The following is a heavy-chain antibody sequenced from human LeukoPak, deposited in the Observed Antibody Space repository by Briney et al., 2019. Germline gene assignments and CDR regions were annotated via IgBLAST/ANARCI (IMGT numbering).Heavy chain of an antibody. V-gene: IGHV1-2*02. CDR1: GYTSTGYY. CDR3: ARVNDEWELPADY. CDR2: INPNSGGT. J-gene: IGHJ4*02. D-gene: IGHD1-26*01. Sequence: ASVKVSCKASGYTSTGYYMHWVRQAPGQGLEWMGWINPNSGGTNYAQKFQGRVTMTRDTSISTAYMELSRLRSDDTAVYYCARVNDEWELPADYWGQGTLVTVSS.